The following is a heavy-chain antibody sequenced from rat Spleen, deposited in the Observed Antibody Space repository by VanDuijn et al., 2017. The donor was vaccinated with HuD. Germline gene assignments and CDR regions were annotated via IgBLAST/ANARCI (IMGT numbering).Heavy chain of an antibody. CDR1: GFSFSNYD. D-gene: IGHD1-4*01. J-gene: IGHJ2*01. Sequence: VQLVESGGGLMQPGRSLKLSCVASGFSFSNYDMAWVRQAPGKGLEWMGVIWGNGNTNYNSALKSRLSINRDTSKSQIYLKRNNLQTEDTAMYFCARGYNYEDWGQGVMVTVSS. CDR2: IWGNGNT. V-gene: IGHV2S61*01. CDR3: ARGYNYED.